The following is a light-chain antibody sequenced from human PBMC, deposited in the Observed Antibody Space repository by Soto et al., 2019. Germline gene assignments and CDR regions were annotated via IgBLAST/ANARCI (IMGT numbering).Light chain of an antibody. J-gene: IGKJ5*01. Sequence: EIVMTQSPATLSVSPGESATLSCRASQRISRNLAWYQQKPGQAPRLLIYDASTRATAIPARFSGSGSETDFTLTISSLEPEDFAVYYCQQRTNWRITFGQGTRLEN. CDR2: DAS. CDR1: QRISRN. V-gene: IGKV3-11*01. CDR3: QQRTNWRIT.